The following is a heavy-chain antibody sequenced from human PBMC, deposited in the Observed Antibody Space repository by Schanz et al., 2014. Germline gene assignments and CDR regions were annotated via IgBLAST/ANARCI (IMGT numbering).Heavy chain of an antibody. V-gene: IGHV3-11*01. Sequence: QVQLVESGGGLVKPGGSLRISCAASGFTVSSNYMSWVRQAPGKGLEWVSDISDSGDSTHYADSVKGRFTISRDNAKNSLYLEMTSLRGEDTAVYYCARENLNWEAFDIWGQGTVVTVSS. CDR2: ISDSGDST. J-gene: IGHJ3*02. CDR3: ARENLNWEAFDI. D-gene: IGHD7-27*01. CDR1: GFTVSSNY.